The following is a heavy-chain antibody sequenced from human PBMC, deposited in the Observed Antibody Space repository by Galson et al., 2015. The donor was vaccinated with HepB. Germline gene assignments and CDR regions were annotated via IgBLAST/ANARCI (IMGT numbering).Heavy chain of an antibody. J-gene: IGHJ3*02. D-gene: IGHD3-10*01. CDR3: ARFGDYGGFDI. CDR1: GSTFSSYW. Sequence: SLRLSCAASGSTFSSYWMSWVRQAPGKGLEWVANIKQDGSEKYYVDSVKGRFTISRDNAKNSLYLQMNSLRAEDTAVYYCARFGDYGGFDIWGQGTMVTVSS. V-gene: IGHV3-7*03. CDR2: IKQDGSEK.